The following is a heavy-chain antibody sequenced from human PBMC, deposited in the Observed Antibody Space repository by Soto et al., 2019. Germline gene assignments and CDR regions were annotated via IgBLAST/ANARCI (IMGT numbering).Heavy chain of an antibody. Sequence: ASVKVSCKASGYTFTSYAMHWVRQAPGQRLEWMGWINAGNGNTKYSQKFQGRVTITRDTSASTAYMELSSLRSEDTAVYYCASSVLLWFGESPFDYWGQGTLVTVSS. CDR3: ASSVLLWFGESPFDY. J-gene: IGHJ4*02. CDR2: INAGNGNT. V-gene: IGHV1-3*01. D-gene: IGHD3-10*01. CDR1: GYTFTSYA.